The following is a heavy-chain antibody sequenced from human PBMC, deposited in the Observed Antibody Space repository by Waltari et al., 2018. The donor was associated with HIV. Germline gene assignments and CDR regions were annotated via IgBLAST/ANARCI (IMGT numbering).Heavy chain of an antibody. D-gene: IGHD2-2*01. V-gene: IGHV3-30*18. CDR2: ISYDGSNK. J-gene: IGHJ6*02. CDR1: GSSFRTYG. Sequence: QVQLVESGGGVVQPGRSLRLSCAASGSSFRTYGMPWARQAPGKGLEWVAVISYDGSNKYYGDSVKGRFTISRDDSKNTLSLQMNSLRAEDTAVYYCAKVKKYQALSVFPDYYYGMDVWGQGTTVTVSS. CDR3: AKVKKYQALSVFPDYYYGMDV.